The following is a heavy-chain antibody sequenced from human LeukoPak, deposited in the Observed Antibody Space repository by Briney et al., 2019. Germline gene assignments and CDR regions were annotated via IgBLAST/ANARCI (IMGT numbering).Heavy chain of an antibody. J-gene: IGHJ6*02. D-gene: IGHD6-6*01. CDR2: TLYRSKWYN. Sequence: SQTLSLTCAISGDTVSSNSAAWNWIGQSPSRGLEWLGRTLYRSKWYNDYAVSVKSRITINPDTSKNQFSLQLNSVTPEDTAVYFRASGGARDSGYGMDVWGQGTSVTVSS. CDR1: GDTVSSNSAA. V-gene: IGHV6-1*01. CDR3: ASGGARDSGYGMDV.